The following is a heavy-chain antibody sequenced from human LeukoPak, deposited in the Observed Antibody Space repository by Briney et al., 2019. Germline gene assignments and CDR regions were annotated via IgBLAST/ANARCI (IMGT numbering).Heavy chain of an antibody. J-gene: IGHJ4*02. CDR3: ARDSVNQFDY. CDR2: ISSSSSYI. V-gene: IGHV3-21*01. Sequence: GGSLRLSCAASGFTFSSYSMNWVRQAPGKGLEWVSSISSSSSYIYYADSVKGRFTISRDNAKNSLYPQMNSLRAEDTAVYYCARDSVNQFDYWGQGTLVTVSS. CDR1: GFTFSSYS. D-gene: IGHD5/OR15-5a*01.